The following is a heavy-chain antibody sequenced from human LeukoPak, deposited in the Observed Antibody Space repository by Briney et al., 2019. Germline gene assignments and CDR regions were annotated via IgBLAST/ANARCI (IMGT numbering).Heavy chain of an antibody. CDR2: INSDGSST. J-gene: IGHJ5*02. D-gene: IGHD6-13*01. Sequence: PGGSLRLSCAASGFTFSSYAMSWVRQAPGKGLVWVSRINSDGSSTSYADSVKGRFTISRDNAKNTLYLQMNSLRAEDTAVYYCASLYPGIAAAGTWGQGTLVTVSS. CDR1: GFTFSSYA. V-gene: IGHV3-74*01. CDR3: ASLYPGIAAAGT.